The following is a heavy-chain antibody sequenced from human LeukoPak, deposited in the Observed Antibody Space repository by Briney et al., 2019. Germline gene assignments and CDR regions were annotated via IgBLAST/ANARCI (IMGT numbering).Heavy chain of an antibody. J-gene: IGHJ4*02. CDR2: ISSSSSYI. CDR3: ARDFSGSYLLDY. D-gene: IGHD1-26*01. V-gene: IGHV3-21*01. Sequence: PGGSLRLSCAASAFTFSSYGMNWVRQAPGKGLEWVSSISSSSSYIYYADSVKGRFTISRDNAKNSLYLQMNSLRAEDTAVYYCARDFSGSYLLDYWGQGTLVTVSS. CDR1: AFTFSSYG.